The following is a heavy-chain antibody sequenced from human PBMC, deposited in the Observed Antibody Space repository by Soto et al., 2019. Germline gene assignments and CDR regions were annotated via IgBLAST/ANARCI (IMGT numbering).Heavy chain of an antibody. CDR1: GGSISSYF. Sequence: SETLSLTCTVSGGSISSYFLSWIRQPPGKGLEWIGYIYNSVSTNYNPSLKSQVTISGDTSKSQFSLKVSSVTAADTAVYYCARDSGAAYFDYWGQGILVTVSS. CDR2: IYNSVST. V-gene: IGHV4-59*01. J-gene: IGHJ4*02. D-gene: IGHD1-26*01. CDR3: ARDSGAAYFDY.